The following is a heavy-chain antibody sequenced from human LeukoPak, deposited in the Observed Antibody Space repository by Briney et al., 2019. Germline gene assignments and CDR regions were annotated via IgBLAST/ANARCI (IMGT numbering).Heavy chain of an antibody. CDR2: ISKSNSYI. CDR1: GFTFRSYS. J-gene: IGHJ3*02. D-gene: IGHD2-8*01. CDR3: ARWVAYCTNGVCFAFDI. Sequence: PGGSLRLSCAASGFTFRSYSMSWVRQAPGKGLEWVSSISKSNSYIYYADSVKGRFTISRDNAKNSLSLQMNSLRAQDTAVYYCARWVAYCTNGVCFAFDIWGQGTMVTVSS. V-gene: IGHV3-21*04.